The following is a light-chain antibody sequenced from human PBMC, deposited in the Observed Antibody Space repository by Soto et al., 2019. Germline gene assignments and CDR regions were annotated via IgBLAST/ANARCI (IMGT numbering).Light chain of an antibody. CDR2: GAS. CDR3: QQYGTSPPT. CDR1: QSVSSSY. V-gene: IGKV3-20*01. J-gene: IGKJ1*01. Sequence: IVLTQSPGSLCFSPWYRATLSCGSSQSVSSSYLAWYQQKPGQAPRLLIYGASSRATGIPDRFSGSGSGTDFTLTISRLEPEDFAVYNCQQYGTSPPTFGQGTKVDNK.